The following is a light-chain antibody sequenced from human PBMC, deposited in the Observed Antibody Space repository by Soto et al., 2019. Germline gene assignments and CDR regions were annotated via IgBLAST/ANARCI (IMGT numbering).Light chain of an antibody. CDR2: GAN. Sequence: DIQMTQSPSFLSASVGDRVTITCRASQAISNYLNWYQQKPGKAPNLLIFGANTLQSGVPSRFSGSGYGTDFTLTITTLQPEDVGIYYCQQCDDAPLTFGQGTRL. CDR3: QQCDDAPLT. CDR1: QAISNY. V-gene: IGKV1-39*01. J-gene: IGKJ5*01.